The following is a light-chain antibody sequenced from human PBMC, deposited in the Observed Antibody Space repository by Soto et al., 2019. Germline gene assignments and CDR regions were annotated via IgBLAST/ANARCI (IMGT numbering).Light chain of an antibody. J-gene: IGKJ1*01. V-gene: IGKV1-5*03. Sequence: DIHMTQSPATLSASVGDRVTITCRASQSISSWLAWYQQKPGKAPKLLIYKASSLESGVPSRFSASGSGTDFTLTLNSLQPEDFATYYCQQCYSTPWTFGQGTKVDIK. CDR3: QQCYSTPWT. CDR2: KAS. CDR1: QSISSW.